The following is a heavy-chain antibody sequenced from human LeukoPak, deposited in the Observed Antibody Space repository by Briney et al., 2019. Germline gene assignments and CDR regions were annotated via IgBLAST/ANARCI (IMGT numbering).Heavy chain of an antibody. J-gene: IGHJ3*02. CDR1: GYTFTSYG. CDR2: ISPDNGDT. V-gene: IGHV1-18*01. D-gene: IGHD6-6*01. Sequence: ASVKVSCKASGYTFTSYGISWVRQAPGQGLEWMGWISPDNGDTNYAQKFQGRVTITADKSTSTAYMELSSLRSEDTAVYYCARVAPYSSSSEDAFDIWGQGTMVTVSS. CDR3: ARVAPYSSSSEDAFDI.